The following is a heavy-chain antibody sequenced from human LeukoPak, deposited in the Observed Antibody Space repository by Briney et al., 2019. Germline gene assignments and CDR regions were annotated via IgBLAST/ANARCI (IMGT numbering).Heavy chain of an antibody. CDR1: GFTFSRHW. D-gene: IGHD2-2*01. CDR3: ARGGYCSSTSCYCDY. CDR2: IKQGGSGK. J-gene: IGHJ4*02. V-gene: IGHV3-7*01. Sequence: GGSLRLSCAASGFTFSRHWMRWVPQAPGEGLGGVGNIKQGGSGKYYVHAVKGRFTILRDHAKSSLYLQMNSLRAEPTAVYHCARGGYCSSTSCYCDYWGQGDLVTVSS.